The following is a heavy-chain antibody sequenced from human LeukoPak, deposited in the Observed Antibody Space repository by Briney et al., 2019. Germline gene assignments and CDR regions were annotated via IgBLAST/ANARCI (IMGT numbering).Heavy chain of an antibody. CDR3: ARGVYIAAAQYAY. CDR1: GGSIGTYS. J-gene: IGHJ4*02. CDR2: IYYSGTT. Sequence: PSETLSLNCTVSGGSIGTYSWKWIRQPPGKGLEWIGYIYYSGTTNYNPSLKSRVTISVDTSKNQFSLKLSSVTAADTAVYYCARGVYIAAAQYAYWGQGTLVTVSS. V-gene: IGHV4-59*01. D-gene: IGHD6-13*01.